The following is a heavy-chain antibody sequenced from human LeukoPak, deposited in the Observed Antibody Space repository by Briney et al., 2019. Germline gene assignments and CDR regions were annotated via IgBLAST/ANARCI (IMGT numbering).Heavy chain of an antibody. CDR1: GGSFSGYY. D-gene: IGHD6-19*01. CDR3: ARGGWYPESFQH. Sequence: SETLSLTCAVYGGSFSGYYWNWIRQPPGKGLEWIGYIYYSGSTNYNPSLKSRVTISVDTSKNQFSLKLSSVTAADTAVYYCARGGWYPESFQHWGQGALVTVSS. J-gene: IGHJ1*01. V-gene: IGHV4-59*01. CDR2: IYYSGST.